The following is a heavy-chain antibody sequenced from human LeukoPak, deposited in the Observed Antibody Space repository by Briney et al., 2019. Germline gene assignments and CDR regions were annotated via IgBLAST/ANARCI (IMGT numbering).Heavy chain of an antibody. V-gene: IGHV3-30*18. D-gene: IGHD6-19*01. J-gene: IGHJ4*02. CDR3: PKDAGFPYRAVAGNFDY. Sequence: GGSLRLSCAASGFTFSSYGMHWVRQAPGKGLEWVAVISYDGSNKYYADSVKGRFTISRDNSKNTLYLQMNSLRAEDTAVYYCPKDAGFPYRAVAGNFDYWGQGTLVTVSS. CDR2: ISYDGSNK. CDR1: GFTFSSYG.